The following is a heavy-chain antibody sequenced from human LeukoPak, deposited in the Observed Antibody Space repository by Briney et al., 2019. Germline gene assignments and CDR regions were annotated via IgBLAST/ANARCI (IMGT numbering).Heavy chain of an antibody. CDR3: ASTYYDFWSGYYMSYFDY. J-gene: IGHJ4*02. CDR2: IYYSGST. V-gene: IGHV4-39*07. D-gene: IGHD3-3*01. CDR1: GGSISSSSYY. Sequence: SETLSLTCTVSGGSISSSSYYWGWIRQPPGKGLEWIGSIYYSGSTYYNPSLKSRVTISVDTSKNQFSLKLSSVTAADTAVYYCASTYYDFWSGYYMSYFDYWGQGTLVTVSS.